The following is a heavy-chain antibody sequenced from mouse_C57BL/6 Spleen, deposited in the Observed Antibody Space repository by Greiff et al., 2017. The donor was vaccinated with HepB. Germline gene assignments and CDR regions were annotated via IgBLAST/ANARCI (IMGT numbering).Heavy chain of an antibody. CDR3: ARDYYYGSSYEGAMDY. Sequence: EVQRVESGPGLVKPSQSLSLTCSVTGYSITSGYYWNWIRQFPGNKLEWMGYISYDGSNNYNPSLKNRISITRDTSKNQFFLKLNSVTTEDTATYYCARDYYYGSSYEGAMDYWGQGTSVTVSS. CDR2: ISYDGSN. V-gene: IGHV3-6*01. CDR1: GYSITSGYY. D-gene: IGHD1-1*01. J-gene: IGHJ4*01.